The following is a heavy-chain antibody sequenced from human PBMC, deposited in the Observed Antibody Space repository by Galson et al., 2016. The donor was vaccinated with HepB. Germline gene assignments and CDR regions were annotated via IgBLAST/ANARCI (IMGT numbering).Heavy chain of an antibody. D-gene: IGHD1-26*01. CDR3: ARVGAGGSYYFREAFDI. CDR2: IYYSGST. Sequence: SETLSLTCTVSGGSINYYYWSWIWQPPGKGLQWIGYIYYSGSTKYNPSLKSRVTISVDTSKNQFSLKLTSVTAADTAVYYCARVGAGGSYYFREAFDIWGQGTVVTVSS. V-gene: IGHV4-59*01. CDR1: GGSINYYY. J-gene: IGHJ3*02.